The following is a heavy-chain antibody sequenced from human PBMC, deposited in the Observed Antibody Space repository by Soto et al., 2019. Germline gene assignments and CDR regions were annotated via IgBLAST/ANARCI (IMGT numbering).Heavy chain of an antibody. V-gene: IGHV3-23*01. CDR1: GFTFSSYA. Sequence: PGGSLRLSCAASGFTFSSYAMSWVRQAPGKGLVWVSRISGGGGSTYYADSVKGRFTISRDNAKNTLYLQMNSLRAEDTAVYYCARDRWGGGRDMDVWGQGTTVTVSS. J-gene: IGHJ6*02. CDR3: ARDRWGGGRDMDV. CDR2: ISGGGGST. D-gene: IGHD3-10*01.